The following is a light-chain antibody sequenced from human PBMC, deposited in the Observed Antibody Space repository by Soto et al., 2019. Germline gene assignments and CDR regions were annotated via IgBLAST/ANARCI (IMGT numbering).Light chain of an antibody. J-gene: IGKJ1*01. Sequence: EIVVTQSPVSLCLSQGDRDTLSCRASQSVGTSYSAWYQQKPGQAPRLLIYGASSRATGIPDRFSGSGSGTDFTLTISGLEPEDFAVYYCQQYGNSRGTFRQGTKVDIK. CDR1: QSVGTSY. CDR2: GAS. V-gene: IGKV3-20*01. CDR3: QQYGNSRGT.